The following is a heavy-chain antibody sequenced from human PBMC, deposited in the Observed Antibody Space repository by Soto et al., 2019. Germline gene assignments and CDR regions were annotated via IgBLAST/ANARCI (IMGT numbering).Heavy chain of an antibody. CDR1: GGSISSSSYY. CDR3: ASFDDYGDYGIDY. V-gene: IGHV4-39*01. J-gene: IGHJ4*02. D-gene: IGHD4-17*01. Sequence: SETLSLTCTVSGGSISSSSYYWGWIRQPPGKGLEWIGSIYYSGSTYYNPSLKSRVTISVDTSKNQFSLKLSSVTAADTAVYYCASFDDYGDYGIDYWGQGTLVTVSS. CDR2: IYYSGST.